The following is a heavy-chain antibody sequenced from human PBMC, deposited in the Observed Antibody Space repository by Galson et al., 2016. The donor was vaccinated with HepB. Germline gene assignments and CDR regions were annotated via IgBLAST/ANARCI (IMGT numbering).Heavy chain of an antibody. CDR3: AKLWLRTGSYYGMDV. CDR1: GGTFSSYA. V-gene: IGHV1-69*13. Sequence: SVKVSCKASGGTFSSYAITWVRQAPGQGPEWMGGIIPIFGTANYAQKFQGRVTMTADESTSTAYMELSSLRSEDTAVYYCAKLWLRTGSYYGMDVWGQGTTVTVSS. J-gene: IGHJ6*02. CDR2: IIPIFGTA. D-gene: IGHD5-12*01.